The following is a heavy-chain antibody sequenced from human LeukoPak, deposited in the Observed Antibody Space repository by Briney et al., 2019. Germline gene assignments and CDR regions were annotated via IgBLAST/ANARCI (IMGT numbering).Heavy chain of an antibody. V-gene: IGHV3-23*01. D-gene: IGHD6-19*01. CDR2: ISGSGGST. CDR1: GFPFSSYG. Sequence: GGPLRLSCAASGFPFSSYGMSWVRQAPGKGLEWVSDISGSGGSTYYADSVKGPITNSRDNSKNPLYLQMNSLRAEDTAVYYCAKGGQWPAYYFDYWGQGTLVTVSS. CDR3: AKGGQWPAYYFDY. J-gene: IGHJ4*02.